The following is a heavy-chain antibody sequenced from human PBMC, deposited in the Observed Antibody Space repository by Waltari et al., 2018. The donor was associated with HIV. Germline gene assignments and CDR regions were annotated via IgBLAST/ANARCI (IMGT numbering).Heavy chain of an antibody. V-gene: IGHV3-30*01. Sequence: QVQLVESGGGVVQPGGSLRLSCTASGFTFSDYALHWVRQVPGKGLDWVAVLSYDGTKKYYGDSVKLRFTASRHNSKNTLYLQMTSLTTDDTAMFDCARSASGNYYQEPADTWGQGTLVSGFS. CDR3: ARSASGNYYQEPADT. J-gene: IGHJ5*02. CDR2: LSYDGTKK. D-gene: IGHD3-10*01. CDR1: GFTFSDYA.